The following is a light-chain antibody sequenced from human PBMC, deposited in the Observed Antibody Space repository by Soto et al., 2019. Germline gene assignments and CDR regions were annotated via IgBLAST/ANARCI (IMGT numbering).Light chain of an antibody. J-gene: IGLJ1*01. CDR1: SSDVGGYSY. CDR3: ASYTTSRTYV. Sequence: QASLTHPSSVSVAPGQSIAISCTGTSSDVGGYSYVSWYQQQPGKAPKLVMSDVGNRPSGGSDRFSGSKSGNPASLTLSGLQTEAEADYYCASYTTSRTYVFGTGTKVTVL. CDR2: DVG. V-gene: IGLV2-14*01.